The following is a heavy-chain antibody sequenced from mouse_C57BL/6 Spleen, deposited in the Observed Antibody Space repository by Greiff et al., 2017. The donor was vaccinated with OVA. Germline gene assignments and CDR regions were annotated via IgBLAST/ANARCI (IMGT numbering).Heavy chain of an antibody. V-gene: IGHV8-12*01. J-gene: IGHJ1*03. CDR3: ARNSNYPWDFDV. CDR1: GFSLSTSGMG. D-gene: IGHD2-5*01. Sequence: QVTLKVSGPGILQPSQTLSLTCSFSGFSLSTSGMGVSWIRQPSGKGLEWLAHIYWDDDKRHNPALKRRPTISKDTSKNQVFLKITSVDTADTATYYCARNSNYPWDFDVWGTGTTVTVSS. CDR2: IYWDDDK.